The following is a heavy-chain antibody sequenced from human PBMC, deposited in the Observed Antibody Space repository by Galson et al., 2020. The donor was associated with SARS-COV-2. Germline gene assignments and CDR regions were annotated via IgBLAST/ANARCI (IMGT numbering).Heavy chain of an antibody. V-gene: IGHV4-30-4*07. CDR3: ARVTTVVAGDNWFDP. CDR2: ISYSATT. J-gene: IGHJ5*02. CDR1: GGSISSGGYS. Sequence: SETLSLTCAVSGGSISSGGYSWSWIRPPHGKGLEWIGYISYSATTYYNPSLKSRVTISVATSKNQFSLKLSSVTAADTSVYYCARVTTVVAGDNWFDPWGQGTLVTVSS. D-gene: IGHD4-17*01.